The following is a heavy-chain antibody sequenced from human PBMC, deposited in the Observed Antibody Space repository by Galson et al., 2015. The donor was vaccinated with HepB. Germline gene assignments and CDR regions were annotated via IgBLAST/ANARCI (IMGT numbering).Heavy chain of an antibody. Sequence: PALVKPTQTLTLTCTLSGFSLSTSGVGVGWIRQPPGKALEWLALIYWDDDKRYSPSLKSRLTITKDTSKNQVVLTMTNMDPVDTATYYCAHTPPWITMVRGVIFWVDPWGQGTLVTVSS. J-gene: IGHJ5*02. CDR2: IYWDDDK. D-gene: IGHD3-10*01. CDR1: GFSLSTSGVG. V-gene: IGHV2-5*02. CDR3: AHTPPWITMVRGVIFWVDP.